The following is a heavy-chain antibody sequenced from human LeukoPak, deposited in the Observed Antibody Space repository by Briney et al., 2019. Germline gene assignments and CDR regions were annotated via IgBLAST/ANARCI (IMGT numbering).Heavy chain of an antibody. CDR2: IYSGGST. CDR1: GFTVSSNY. Sequence: GGSLRLSCAASGFTVSSNYMSWVRQAPGKGLEWVSVIYSGGSTYYTDSVKGRFTISRHNSQNTLFLQMNSLRSDDTAVYYCARWMATVTTPDYWGQGTLVTVSS. V-gene: IGHV3-53*04. D-gene: IGHD4-11*01. CDR3: ARWMATVTTPDY. J-gene: IGHJ4*02.